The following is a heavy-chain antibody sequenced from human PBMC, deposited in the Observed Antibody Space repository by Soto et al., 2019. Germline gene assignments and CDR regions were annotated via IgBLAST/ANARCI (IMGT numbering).Heavy chain of an antibody. Sequence: ASVKVSCKASGYTFSDFDINWLRQAAGQGPEWMGWMNAKSGDTFSAQRLQGKFNMTWDTSLSTAYMEVGSLTSDDAAIYYCARGNRFNSAGFDVWGQGTTVTVSS. D-gene: IGHD2-21*01. CDR3: ARGNRFNSAGFDV. J-gene: IGHJ6*02. CDR2: MNAKSGDT. V-gene: IGHV1-8*01. CDR1: GYTFSDFD.